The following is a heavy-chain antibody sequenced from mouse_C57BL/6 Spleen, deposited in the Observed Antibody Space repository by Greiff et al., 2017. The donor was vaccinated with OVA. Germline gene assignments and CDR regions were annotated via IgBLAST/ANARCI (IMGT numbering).Heavy chain of an antibody. CDR3: ARHEEGYSNYEYFDY. Sequence: VQRVESGAELVKPGASVKLSCKASGYTFTEYTIHWVKQRSGQGLEWIGWFYPGSGSIKYNEKFKDKATLTADKSSSTVYMELSRLTSEDSAVYFCARHEEGYSNYEYFDYWGQGTTLTVSS. CDR2: FYPGSGSI. J-gene: IGHJ2*01. CDR1: GYTFTEYT. D-gene: IGHD2-5*01. V-gene: IGHV1-62-2*01.